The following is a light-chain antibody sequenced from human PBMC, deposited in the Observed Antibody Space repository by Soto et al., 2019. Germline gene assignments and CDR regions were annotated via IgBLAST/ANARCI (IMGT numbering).Light chain of an antibody. V-gene: IGKV3-15*01. CDR1: ESVGTN. Sequence: EIVMTQSPDTLSVSPGDRATLSCRASESVGTNVAWFQQRPGQAPRLLIYGASTRVAGIPDRFSGSGSETEFTLTISNLQSEDFAIYHCQQYYFWPLTFGGGTKVEIK. CDR3: QQYYFWPLT. J-gene: IGKJ4*01. CDR2: GAS.